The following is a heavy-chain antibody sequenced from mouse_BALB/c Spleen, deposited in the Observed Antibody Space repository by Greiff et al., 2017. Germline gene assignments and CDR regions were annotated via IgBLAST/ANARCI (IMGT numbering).Heavy chain of an antibody. D-gene: IGHD1-1*01. V-gene: IGHV2-6-4*01. CDR3: ARNSNYYGSSFDY. J-gene: IGHJ2*01. Sequence: VHLVESGPGLVAPSQSLSITCTVSGFSLSRYSVHWVRQPPGKGLEWLGMIWGGGSTDYNSALKSRLSISKDNSKSQVFLKMNSLQTDDTAMYYCARNSNYYGSSFDYWGQGTTLTVSS. CDR2: IWGGGST. CDR1: GFSLSRYS.